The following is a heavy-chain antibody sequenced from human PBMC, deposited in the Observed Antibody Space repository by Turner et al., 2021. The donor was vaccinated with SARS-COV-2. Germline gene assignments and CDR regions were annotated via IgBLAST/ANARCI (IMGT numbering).Heavy chain of an antibody. CDR2: ITGSADIT. Sequence: EVQLLESGGGLVQPGGSLGLSCAASGCPFSSYACTWVRQAPGKGLEWVSSITGSADITHYADSVKGRFTISRDNSKNTLHLQMNSLRAEDTAIYYCAKDREGTGADYFDYWGQGTLVTVSS. D-gene: IGHD6-19*01. V-gene: IGHV3-23*01. CDR3: AKDREGTGADYFDY. J-gene: IGHJ4*02. CDR1: GCPFSSYA.